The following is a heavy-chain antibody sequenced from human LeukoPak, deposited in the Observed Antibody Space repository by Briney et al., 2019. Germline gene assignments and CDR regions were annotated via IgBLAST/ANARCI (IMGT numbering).Heavy chain of an antibody. V-gene: IGHV4-61*02. CDR2: IYTSGST. CDR1: GGSISSGFYY. CDR3: TRDGYNYGYPLDY. J-gene: IGHJ4*02. D-gene: IGHD5-18*01. Sequence: SETLSLTCTVSGGSISSGFYYWSWIRQPAGKGLEWIGRIYTSGSTSYNPSFKSRVTISVDTSKNQFSLKLNSVTAADTAVYYCTRDGYNYGYPLDYWGQGTLVTVSS.